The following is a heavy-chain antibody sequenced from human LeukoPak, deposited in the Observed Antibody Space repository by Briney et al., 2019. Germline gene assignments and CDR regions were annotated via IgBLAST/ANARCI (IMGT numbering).Heavy chain of an antibody. CDR3: ARGRRVVVPAAITWLDP. CDR1: GGSFSGYY. Sequence: PSETLSLTCAVYGGSFSGYYWSWIRQPPGKGLEWIGEINHSGSTNYNPSLKSRVTISVDTSKNQFSLKLSSVTAADTAVYYCARGRRVVVPAAITWLDPWGQGTLVTVSS. V-gene: IGHV4-34*01. CDR2: INHSGST. D-gene: IGHD2-2*01. J-gene: IGHJ5*02.